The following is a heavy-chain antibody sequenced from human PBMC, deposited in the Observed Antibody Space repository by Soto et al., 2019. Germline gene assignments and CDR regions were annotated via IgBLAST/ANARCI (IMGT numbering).Heavy chain of an antibody. Sequence: ASAKVSCKAAGYSFTSYYMHWVRQAPGQGLEWMGIIDPSGGSTSYAQKFQGRVTMTRDTSTSTVYMELSSLRSEDTAVYYCARQGYSYYYGMDVWGQGTTVTVSS. CDR1: GYSFTSYY. CDR2: IDPSGGST. CDR3: ARQGYSYYYGMDV. J-gene: IGHJ6*02. V-gene: IGHV1-46*01.